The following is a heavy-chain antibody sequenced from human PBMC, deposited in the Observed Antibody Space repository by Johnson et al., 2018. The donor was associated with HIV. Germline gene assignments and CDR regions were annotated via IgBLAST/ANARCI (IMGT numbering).Heavy chain of an antibody. D-gene: IGHD3-22*01. J-gene: IGHJ3*02. CDR1: GFTFSSYA. V-gene: IGHV3-30*02. CDR3: AKGDYYDTRAAFDI. Sequence: QVQLMESGGGLVQPGGSLRLSCAASGFTFSSYAMHWVRQAPGKGLEWVAVIRYDGTNKYYADSVKGRFTISRDNSKNTLYLQMNSLRAEDTAVYYCAKGDYYDTRAAFDIWGQGTMVTVSS. CDR2: IRYDGTNK.